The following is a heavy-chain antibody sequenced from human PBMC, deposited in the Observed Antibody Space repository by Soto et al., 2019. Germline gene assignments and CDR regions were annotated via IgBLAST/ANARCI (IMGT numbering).Heavy chain of an antibody. D-gene: IGHD4-17*01. V-gene: IGHV3-23*01. CDR2: ISGSGGST. CDR3: VKWSCGDYANTPYVDV. J-gene: IGHJ4*02. CDR1: GFTFSSYA. Sequence: GGSLRLSCAASGFTFSSYAMSWVRQAPGKGLEWVSAISGSGGSTYYADSVKGRFTISRDNSKNTLYLQMSSLRHDDTAVYYFVKWSCGDYANTPYVDVWGQGTLVTVSS.